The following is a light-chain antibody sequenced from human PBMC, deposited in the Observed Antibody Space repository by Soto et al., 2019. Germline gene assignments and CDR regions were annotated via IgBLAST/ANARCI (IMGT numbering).Light chain of an antibody. Sequence: DIQMTQSPSSLSASVGDRVNMTCRASRSISRYLSSYQQKPGKAPNLLIYAASSLQSGVPSRFSGAGSGTDFTLTIGNLHPEDFAIYYCKQSYSSEWTFGQGTKVEI. CDR3: KQSYSSEWT. CDR1: RSISRY. V-gene: IGKV1-39*01. CDR2: AAS. J-gene: IGKJ1*01.